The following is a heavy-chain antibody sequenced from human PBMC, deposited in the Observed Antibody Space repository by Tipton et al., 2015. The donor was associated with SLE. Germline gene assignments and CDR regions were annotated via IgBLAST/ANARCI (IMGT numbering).Heavy chain of an antibody. J-gene: IGHJ6*02. CDR2: IYYTGST. D-gene: IGHD6-19*01. V-gene: IGHV4-59*07. Sequence: TLSLTCTVSGGSVSSYHWSWIRQPPGKGLEWIAYIYYTGSTNYNPSLKSRVSISVNTSKNQVSLRLSSVTAADTAVYYCARGYSSGWPYYYYYGMDVWGQGTTVTVSS. CDR1: GGSVSSYH. CDR3: ARGYSSGWPYYYYYGMDV.